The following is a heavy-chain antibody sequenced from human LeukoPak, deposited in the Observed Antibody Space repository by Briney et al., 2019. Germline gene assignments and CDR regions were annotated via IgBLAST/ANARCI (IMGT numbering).Heavy chain of an antibody. J-gene: IGHJ3*02. CDR3: AGEDNSSGYRPFDI. CDR1: GYTFTVYY. CDR2: INPNNGGT. D-gene: IGHD3-22*01. Sequence: ASVNVSFTASGYTFTVYYIHWVRQAPGQGLDWMGRINPNNGGTNYAQKFQGRVTTTRDMSMSTAYMELSRLRSDDTAVYYCAGEDNSSGYRPFDIWGQGTMVTVPS. V-gene: IGHV1-2*06.